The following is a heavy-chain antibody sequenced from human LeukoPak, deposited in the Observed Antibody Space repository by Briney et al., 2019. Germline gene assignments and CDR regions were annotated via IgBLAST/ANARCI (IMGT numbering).Heavy chain of an antibody. CDR3: AEMGYCSSTSCYAYFDY. Sequence: GGSLRLSCAASGFTFSSYAMSWVRQAPGKGLEWVSAISGSGGSTDYADSVKGRFTISRDNSKNTLYLQMNSLRAEDTAVYYCAEMGYCSSTSCYAYFDYWGQGTLVTVSS. CDR1: GFTFSSYA. CDR2: ISGSGGST. V-gene: IGHV3-23*01. D-gene: IGHD2-2*01. J-gene: IGHJ4*02.